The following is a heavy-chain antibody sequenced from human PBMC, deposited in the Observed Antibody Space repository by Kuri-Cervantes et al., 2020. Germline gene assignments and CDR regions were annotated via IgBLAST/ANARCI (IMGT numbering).Heavy chain of an antibody. D-gene: IGHD6-19*01. J-gene: IGHJ6*02. CDR3: ARGTSSGWYEHYYYYGMDV. CDR2: IKQDGSEK. Sequence: GGSLRLSCAASGFTFINYAMSWVRQAPGKGLEWVANIKQDGSEKCYEDSVKGRLTISRENAKNSLYLQMNSLRAGDTAVYYCARGTSSGWYEHYYYYGMDVWGQGTTVTVSS. CDR1: GFTFINYA. V-gene: IGHV3-7*01.